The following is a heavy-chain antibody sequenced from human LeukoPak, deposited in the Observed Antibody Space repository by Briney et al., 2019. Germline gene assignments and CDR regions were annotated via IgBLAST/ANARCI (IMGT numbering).Heavy chain of an antibody. D-gene: IGHD6-19*01. CDR2: IYSGGGT. CDR1: GFTVSSNY. CDR3: ARAWSGWNYFDY. Sequence: PGGSLRLSCAASGFTVSSNYMSWVRQAPGKGLEWVSVIYSGGGTYYADSVKGRFTISRDNSKNTLYLQMNSLRAEDTAVYYCARAWSGWNYFDYWGQGTLVTVSS. J-gene: IGHJ4*02. V-gene: IGHV3-53*01.